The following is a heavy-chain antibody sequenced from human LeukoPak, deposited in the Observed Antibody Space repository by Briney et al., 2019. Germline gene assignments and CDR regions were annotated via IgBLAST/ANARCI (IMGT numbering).Heavy chain of an antibody. CDR3: VSQQLAPP. V-gene: IGHV3-7*01. D-gene: IGHD5-24*01. Sequence: GGSLRLSCAASGFTFSNYWMSWGRQAPGKGLEWVANIKEDGSREDYVDSVRGRLTVSRDNAKNSLYLQMNSLRAEDTAVYYCVSQQLAPPWGQGTLVTVSS. J-gene: IGHJ5*02. CDR1: GFTFSNYW. CDR2: IKEDGSRE.